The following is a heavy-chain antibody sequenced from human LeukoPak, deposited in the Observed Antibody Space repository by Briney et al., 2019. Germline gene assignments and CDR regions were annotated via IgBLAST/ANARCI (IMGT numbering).Heavy chain of an antibody. V-gene: IGHV1-8*01. CDR2: MNPNSGYT. CDR3: ARVPREIMSI. D-gene: IGHD1-26*01. CDR1: GDTFTSYV. Sequence: ASAKVFSKASGDTFTSYVFNWVVQVSGQGLEWMGYMNPNSGYTGYAQKFQARVTMTRNTSISTAYMELSSLRSEDTAVYYCARVPREIMSIWSQGTMVTVSS. J-gene: IGHJ3*02.